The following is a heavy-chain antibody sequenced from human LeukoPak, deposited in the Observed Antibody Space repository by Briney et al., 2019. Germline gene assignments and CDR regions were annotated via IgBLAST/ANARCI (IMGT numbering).Heavy chain of an antibody. CDR1: GGSISSYY. V-gene: IGHV4-4*07. CDR2: IYTSGST. CDR3: ARDTGGITGTSPNYYYYYYMDV. Sequence: PSETLSLTCTVSGGSISSYYWSWIRQPAGKGLEWIGRIYTSGSTNYNPSLKSRVTMSVDTSKNQFSLKLSSVTAADTAVYYRARDTGGITGTSPNYYYYYYMDVWGKGTTVTVSS. D-gene: IGHD1-20*01. J-gene: IGHJ6*03.